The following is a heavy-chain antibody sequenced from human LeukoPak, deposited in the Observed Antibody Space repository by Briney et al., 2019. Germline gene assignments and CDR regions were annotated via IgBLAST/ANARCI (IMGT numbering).Heavy chain of an antibody. D-gene: IGHD2-2*02. Sequence: SETLSLTCTVSGGSISSYYWSWIRQPPGKGLEWIGYIYYSGSTNYNPSLKSRVTISVDTSKNQFSLKLSSVTAADTAVYYCARHPYLFDYWGQGTLVTVSS. CDR2: IYYSGST. CDR1: GGSISSYY. CDR3: ARHPYLFDY. V-gene: IGHV4-59*08. J-gene: IGHJ4*02.